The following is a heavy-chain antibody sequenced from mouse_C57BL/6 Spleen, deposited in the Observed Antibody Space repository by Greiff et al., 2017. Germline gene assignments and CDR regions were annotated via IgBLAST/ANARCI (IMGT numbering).Heavy chain of an antibody. D-gene: IGHD2-3*01. CDR1: GYTFTSYW. V-gene: IGHV1-52*01. CDR2: IDPSDSET. J-gene: IGHJ2*01. CDR3: ARWSGYYYFDY. Sequence: QVQLQQPGAELVRPGSSVKLSCKASGYTFTSYWMHWVKQRPIQGLEWIGNIDPSDSETHYNQKFKDKATLTVDKSSSTAYMQLSSLTSEDSAFYYCARWSGYYYFDYWGQGTTLTVSS.